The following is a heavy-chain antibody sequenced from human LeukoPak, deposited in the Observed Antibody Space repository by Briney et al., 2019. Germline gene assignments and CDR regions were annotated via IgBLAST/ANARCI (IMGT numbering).Heavy chain of an antibody. Sequence: GGTLRLSCAASGFTFSSHSMNWVRQAPGKGLEWVSSISSSSYIYYADSVKGRFTISRDNAKNSLYLQMNSLRAEDTAVYYCARARKDIVVVPAAPADYWGQGTLVTVSS. CDR3: ARARKDIVVVPAAPADY. D-gene: IGHD2-2*01. CDR1: GFTFSSHS. V-gene: IGHV3-21*01. J-gene: IGHJ4*02. CDR2: ISSSSYI.